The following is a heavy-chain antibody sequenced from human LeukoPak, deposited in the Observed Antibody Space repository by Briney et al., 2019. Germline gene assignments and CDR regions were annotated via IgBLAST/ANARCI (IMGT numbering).Heavy chain of an antibody. CDR2: FYHSGT. D-gene: IGHD3-16*01. CDR3: ARGWRGEHFDY. CDR1: GDSMSTSY. J-gene: IGHJ4*02. V-gene: IGHV4-59*01. Sequence: SETLSLTCTVSGDSMSTSYWSWIRQPLGKGLEWIGYFYHSGTDYNPSLKSRVTISGDMSNNQFSLKLSSVTAADTAIYYCARGWRGEHFDYWGQGTLVSVSS.